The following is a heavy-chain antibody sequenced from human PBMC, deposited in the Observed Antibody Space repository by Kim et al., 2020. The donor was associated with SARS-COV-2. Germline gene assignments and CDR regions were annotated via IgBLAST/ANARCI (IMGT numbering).Heavy chain of an antibody. D-gene: IGHD3-3*01. CDR3: ARGIGILEWPHYYYYGMDV. CDR2: MNPNSGNT. Sequence: ASVKVSCKASGYTFTSYDINWVRQATGQGLEWMGWMNPNSGNTGYAQKFQGRVTMTRNTSISTAYMELSSLRSEDTAVYYCARGIGILEWPHYYYYGMDVWGQGTTVTVSS. V-gene: IGHV1-8*01. CDR1: GYTFTSYD. J-gene: IGHJ6*02.